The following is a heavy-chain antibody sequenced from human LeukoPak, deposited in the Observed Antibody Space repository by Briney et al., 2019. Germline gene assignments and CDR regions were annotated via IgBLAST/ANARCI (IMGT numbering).Heavy chain of an antibody. D-gene: IGHD1-26*01. CDR3: ARDLAMYSPDLDY. J-gene: IGHJ4*02. V-gene: IGHV1-2*02. Sequence: GASVKVSCKASVYTFTDYYLHWVRQAPGHGLEWMGWINPKTGVTKYAQNFQGRVTMTRDTSINTAYMEVSRLRSDDTAVFYCARDLAMYSPDLDYWGQGTLVTVSS. CDR1: VYTFTDYY. CDR2: INPKTGVT.